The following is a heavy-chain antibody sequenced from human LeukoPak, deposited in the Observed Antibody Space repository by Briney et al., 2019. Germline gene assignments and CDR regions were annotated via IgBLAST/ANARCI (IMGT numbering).Heavy chain of an antibody. CDR3: ARAGTYYDFWSGSIRDAFDI. V-gene: IGHV1-46*01. CDR2: INPSGGST. D-gene: IGHD3-3*01. CDR1: GYTFTSYY. J-gene: IGHJ3*02. Sequence: ASVKVSCKASGYTFTSYYMHWVRQAPGQGLEWMGIINPSGGSTSYAQKFQGRVTMTRDTSISTAYMELSRLRSDDTAVYYCARAGTYYDFWSGSIRDAFDIWGQGTMVTVSS.